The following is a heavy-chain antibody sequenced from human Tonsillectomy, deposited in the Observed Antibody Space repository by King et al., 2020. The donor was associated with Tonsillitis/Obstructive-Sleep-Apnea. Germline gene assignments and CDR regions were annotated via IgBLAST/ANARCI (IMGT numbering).Heavy chain of an antibody. CDR1: GFTFSSFS. V-gene: IGHV3-21*01. D-gene: IGHD6-19*01. CDR3: ARDLSVAGYDY. CDR2: ISTSSSYI. J-gene: IGHJ4*02. Sequence: VQLVESGGGLVKPGGSLRLSCAASGFTFSSFSMNWVRQAPGKGLEWVSSISTSSSYIYYADSVRGRFTISRDNAKNSLYLQMNSLRAEDTAVYYCARDLSVAGYDYWGQGALVTVSS.